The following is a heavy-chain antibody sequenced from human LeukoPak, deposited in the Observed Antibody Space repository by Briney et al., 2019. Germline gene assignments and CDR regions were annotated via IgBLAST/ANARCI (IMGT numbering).Heavy chain of an antibody. V-gene: IGHV3-11*01. CDR2: ISSSGSTI. J-gene: IGHJ3*02. D-gene: IGHD4-17*01. CDR1: GFTFSDYY. Sequence: PGGSLRLSCAASGFTFSDYYMSWIRQAPGKGLEWVSYISSSGSTIYYADSVKGRFTISRDNAKNSLYLQMNSLRAEDTAVYYCARDGSTTATPNAFDIWGQGTMVTVSS. CDR3: ARDGSTTATPNAFDI.